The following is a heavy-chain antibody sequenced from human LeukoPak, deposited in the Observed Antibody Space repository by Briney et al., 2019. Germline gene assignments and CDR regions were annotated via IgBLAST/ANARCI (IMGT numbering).Heavy chain of an antibody. J-gene: IGHJ4*02. V-gene: IGHV3-43D*03. CDR2: ISWDGGSS. CDR3: ARGGVDY. D-gene: IGHD3-16*01. Sequence: GGSLRLSCAASGFTFDDYAMHWVRQAPGKGLVWVSLISWDGGSSYYADSVKGRFTISRDNAKNTLYLQMNSLRAEDTAVYYCARGGVDYWGQGTLVTVSS. CDR1: GFTFDDYA.